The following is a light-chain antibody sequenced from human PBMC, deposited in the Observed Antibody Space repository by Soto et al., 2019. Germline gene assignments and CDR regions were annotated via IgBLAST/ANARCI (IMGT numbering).Light chain of an antibody. CDR1: QAIRTA. J-gene: IGKJ1*01. CDR3: LLDFRYLWA. V-gene: IGKV1-6*01. CDR2: AAS. Sequence: AIQLTQSPSSLYASVGDRVTITCRASQAIRTALGWYQQKPGKVPKLLIYAASILQSGVPSRFSGSGSGTDFTLTISSLQPEDFATYYCLLDFRYLWAFGQGTKVEIK.